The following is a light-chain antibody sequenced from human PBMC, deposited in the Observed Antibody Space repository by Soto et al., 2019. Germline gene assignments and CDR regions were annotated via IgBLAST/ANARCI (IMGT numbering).Light chain of an antibody. V-gene: IGLV2-14*01. CDR2: EVN. CDR1: SSDVGGYNY. Sequence: QSALTQPASVSGSPGQSITISCTGTSSDVGGYNYVSWYQQHPGKAPKLMIYEVNKRPSGVSNRFSGSKSGSTASLTISGLQAEDEADYYCSSYTNSGKVFGGGTQLTVL. CDR3: SSYTNSGKV. J-gene: IGLJ2*01.